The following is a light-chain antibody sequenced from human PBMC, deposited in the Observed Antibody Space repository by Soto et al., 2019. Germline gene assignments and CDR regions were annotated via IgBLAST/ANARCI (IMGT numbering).Light chain of an antibody. V-gene: IGKV1-9*01. CDR2: DAS. CDR1: DDITNY. CDR3: QQLSRYPST. Sequence: QLTQSPSSLSASLGDRVTVTWRASDDITNYLAWYQQKAGKAPKLLIYDASTLYSGVPSRFSGSGSGTDFTLTISGLQPEDFATYYCQQLSRYPSTFGGGTKVDI. J-gene: IGKJ4*01.